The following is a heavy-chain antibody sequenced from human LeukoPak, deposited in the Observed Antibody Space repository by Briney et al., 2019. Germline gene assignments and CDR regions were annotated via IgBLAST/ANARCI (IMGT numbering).Heavy chain of an antibody. J-gene: IGHJ4*02. CDR1: GFTFSDYA. Sequence: PGGSLRLSCVASGFTFSDYAMSWVRQAPGQGLEWVSAISGSGGFTFYADSVKGRFTISRDNSKNTLYLQMNSLRAEDTAVYYCAKVPSMIVVVTRVYFDYWGQGTLVTVSS. CDR2: ISGSGGFT. D-gene: IGHD3-22*01. V-gene: IGHV3-23*01. CDR3: AKVPSMIVVVTRVYFDY.